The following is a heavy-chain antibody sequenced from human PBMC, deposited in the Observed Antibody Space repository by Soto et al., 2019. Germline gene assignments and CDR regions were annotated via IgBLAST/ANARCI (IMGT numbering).Heavy chain of an antibody. CDR1: GFSLNTRGVG. V-gene: IGHV2-5*05. J-gene: IGHJ4*02. CDR3: AQRRGDLLTGHYSFDF. Sequence: QITLKESGPTLVKPTQTLTLTCTFSGFSLNTRGVGVGWIRQPPGKALEWLALLSWDGEKGYGPSLKTRLTDTNDTSENQVVLTMTNMDPVDTATYYCAQRRGDLLTGHYSFDFWGQGTLVTVSS. CDR2: LSWDGEK. D-gene: IGHD3-9*01.